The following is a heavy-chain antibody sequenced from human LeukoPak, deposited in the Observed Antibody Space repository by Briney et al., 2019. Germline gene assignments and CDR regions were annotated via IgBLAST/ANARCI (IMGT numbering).Heavy chain of an antibody. Sequence: GGSLRLSCAASGFTFSSYWMHWVRQAPGKGLVWVSRIKSDGSNTNYADSVKGRFTVSRDNAKNSLFLQMNSLRAEDTAIYYCARSLTTLTYEGYWGQGTLVTVSS. CDR2: IKSDGSNT. CDR1: GFTFSSYW. V-gene: IGHV3-74*01. D-gene: IGHD1-1*01. CDR3: ARSLTTLTYEGY. J-gene: IGHJ4*02.